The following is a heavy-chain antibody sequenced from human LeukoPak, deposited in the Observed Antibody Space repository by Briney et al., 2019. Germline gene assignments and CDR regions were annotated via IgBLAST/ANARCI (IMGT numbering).Heavy chain of an antibody. V-gene: IGHV4-34*01. D-gene: IGHD4-17*01. CDR3: ARGWSYGVTTPDFDY. Sequence: SETLSLTCAVSGGSFSGYSWGWIRQPPGKGLEWIGEINHSGSTNHNPSLKSRVTISVDTSKNQFSLKLSSVTAADTAVYYCARGWSYGVTTPDFDYWGPGTLVTVSS. J-gene: IGHJ4*02. CDR1: GGSFSGYS. CDR2: INHSGST.